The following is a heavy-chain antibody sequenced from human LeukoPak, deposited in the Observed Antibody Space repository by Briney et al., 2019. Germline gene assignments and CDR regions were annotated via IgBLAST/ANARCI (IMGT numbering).Heavy chain of an antibody. Sequence: ASVKVSCKASGYTFTSYYMHWVRQAPGQGLEWMGIINPSGGSTSYAQKFQGRVTITKNTSITTAYMELSSLRSEDTAVYYCAREGFDYWGQGTLVTVSS. J-gene: IGHJ4*02. CDR1: GYTFTSYY. CDR2: INPSGGST. V-gene: IGHV1-46*01. CDR3: AREGFDY.